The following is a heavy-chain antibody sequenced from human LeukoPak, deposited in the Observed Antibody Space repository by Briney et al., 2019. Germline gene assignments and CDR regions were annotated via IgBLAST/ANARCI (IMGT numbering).Heavy chain of an antibody. Sequence: SETLSLTCTVSGGSISSYYWSWIRQPPGKGLEWIGYIYYSGSTNYNPSLKSRVTISVDTSKNQFSLKLSSVTAADTAVYYCARNVKLGIGYYYYYYMDVWGKGTTVTVSS. CDR1: GGSISSYY. V-gene: IGHV4-59*01. J-gene: IGHJ6*03. D-gene: IGHD7-27*01. CDR3: ARNVKLGIGYYYYYYMDV. CDR2: IYYSGST.